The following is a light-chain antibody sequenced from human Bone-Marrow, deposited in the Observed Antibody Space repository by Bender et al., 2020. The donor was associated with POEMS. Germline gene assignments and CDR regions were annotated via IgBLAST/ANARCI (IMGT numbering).Light chain of an antibody. V-gene: IGLV3-10*01. Sequence: SYELTQPPSVSVSPGQTARITCSADALATRYVYWYQQKSGQAPVLVIYEDSERPSGIPERFSGSSSGTMATLTISGAQVEDEADYYCYSTDSSDTHNVFGGGTKLTVL. CDR1: ALATRY. CDR3: YSTDSSDTHNV. J-gene: IGLJ2*01. CDR2: EDS.